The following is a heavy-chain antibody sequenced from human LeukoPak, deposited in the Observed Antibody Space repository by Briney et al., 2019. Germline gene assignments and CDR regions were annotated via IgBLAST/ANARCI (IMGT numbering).Heavy chain of an antibody. D-gene: IGHD3-22*01. Sequence: SETLSLTCTVSVDSMSSSSYYWGWIRQPPGKGLEWIASIYYSGSTFYNPSLRSRVTISVDKSRNRFSLKLSSVTASDTSVYYCARHGIDNYDPSAYSNWFDPWGQGTLVTVSS. J-gene: IGHJ5*01. V-gene: IGHV4-39*01. CDR3: ARHGIDNYDPSAYSNWFDP. CDR2: IYYSGST. CDR1: VDSMSSSSYY.